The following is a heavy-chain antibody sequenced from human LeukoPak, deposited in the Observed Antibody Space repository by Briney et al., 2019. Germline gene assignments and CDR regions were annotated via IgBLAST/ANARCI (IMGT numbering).Heavy chain of an antibody. CDR2: ISYDGSNK. V-gene: IGHV3-30-3*01. D-gene: IGHD1-26*01. J-gene: IGHJ6*01. CDR3: ARDRSGSYWPYYYYYGMDV. Sequence: PGGSLRLSCAASGFTFSSYAMHWVRQAPGKGLEWVAVISYDGSNKYYADSVKGRFTISRDNSKNTLYLQMNSLRAEDTAVYYCARDRSGSYWPYYYYYGMDVWGQGTTVTVSS. CDR1: GFTFSSYA.